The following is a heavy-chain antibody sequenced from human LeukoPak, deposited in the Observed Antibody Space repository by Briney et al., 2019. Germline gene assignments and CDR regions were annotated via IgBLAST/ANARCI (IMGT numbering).Heavy chain of an antibody. Sequence: GESLKISXAASGFTFSSYGMHWVRQAPGKGREWVAVIWYDGSNKYYADSVKGRFTISRDNSKNTLYLQMNSLRAEDTAVYYCAKATIVSGIYWYFDLWGRGTLVTVSS. D-gene: IGHD3-9*01. CDR1: GFTFSSYG. CDR2: IWYDGSNK. J-gene: IGHJ2*01. CDR3: AKATIVSGIYWYFDL. V-gene: IGHV3-33*06.